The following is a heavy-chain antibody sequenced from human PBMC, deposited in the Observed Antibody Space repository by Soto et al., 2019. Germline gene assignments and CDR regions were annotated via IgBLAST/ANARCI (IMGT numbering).Heavy chain of an antibody. CDR2: ISADNGNT. Sequence: QAQLVQSGAEVKKPGASVKVSCKASGYTFYSQSISWVRQAPGQGLEWMGRISADNGNTNYAQKFRGRVTMTTDTSTSTVYMELRNLRSDDTAVYYCARCIQQDYYYGMDVWGQGTTVTVSS. CDR1: GYTFYSQS. J-gene: IGHJ6*02. D-gene: IGHD5-18*01. V-gene: IGHV1-18*01. CDR3: ARCIQQDYYYGMDV.